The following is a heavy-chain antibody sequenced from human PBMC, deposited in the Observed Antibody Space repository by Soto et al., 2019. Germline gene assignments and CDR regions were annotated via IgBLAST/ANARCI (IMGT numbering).Heavy chain of an antibody. CDR3: ARGENRRSWYYYYYGMDV. CDR2: INHSGST. Sequence: SETLSLTCAVYGGSFSGYYWSWIRQPPGKGLEWIGEINHSGSTNYNPSLKSRVTISVDTSKNKFSLKLSSVPAADTAVNYCARGENRRSWYYYYYGMDVWGQGTTVTVSS. D-gene: IGHD6-13*01. CDR1: GGSFSGYY. J-gene: IGHJ6*02. V-gene: IGHV4-34*01.